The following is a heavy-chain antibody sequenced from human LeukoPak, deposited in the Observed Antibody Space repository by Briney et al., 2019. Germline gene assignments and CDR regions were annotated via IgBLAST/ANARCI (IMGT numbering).Heavy chain of an antibody. V-gene: IGHV1-46*01. CDR2: INPSGGST. CDR3: ARDQSGFDY. J-gene: IGHJ4*02. CDR1: GYTLTSYY. Sequence: GASVKVSCKASGYTLTSYYLHWVRQAPGQGLEWMAIINPSGGSTSHAQKFQGRVTMTRDTSASTVYMELSSLRSEDTAVYYCARDQSGFDYWGQGTLVTVPS.